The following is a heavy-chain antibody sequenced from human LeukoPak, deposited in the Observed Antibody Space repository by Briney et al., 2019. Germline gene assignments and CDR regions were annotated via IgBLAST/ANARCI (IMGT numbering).Heavy chain of an antibody. D-gene: IGHD3-9*01. J-gene: IGHJ4*02. CDR3: ARRRLRYFDWLLSHFDY. V-gene: IGHV3-30*04. Sequence: GGSLRLSCAAPGFTFSSYAMHWVRQAPGKGLEWVAVISYDGSNKYYADSVKGRFTISRDNSKNTLYLQMNSLRAEDTAVYYCARRRLRYFDWLLSHFDYWGQGTLVTVSS. CDR2: ISYDGSNK. CDR1: GFTFSSYA.